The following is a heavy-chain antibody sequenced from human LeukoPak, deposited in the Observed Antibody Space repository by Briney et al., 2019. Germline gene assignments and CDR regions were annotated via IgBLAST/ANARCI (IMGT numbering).Heavy chain of an antibody. D-gene: IGHD3-10*01. CDR1: GGTFSSYA. CDR2: IIPIFGTA. Sequence: SVKVSCKASGGTFSSYAISRVRQAPGQGLEWMGGIIPIFGTANYAQKFQGRVTITTDESTSTAYMELSSLRSEDTAVYYCAGTYYYGSGSYYNPARFDYWGQGTLVTVSS. V-gene: IGHV1-69*05. J-gene: IGHJ4*02. CDR3: AGTYYYGSGSYYNPARFDY.